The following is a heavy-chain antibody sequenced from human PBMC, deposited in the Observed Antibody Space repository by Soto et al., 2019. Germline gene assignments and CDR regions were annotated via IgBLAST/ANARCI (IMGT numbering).Heavy chain of an antibody. V-gene: IGHV3-23*01. Sequence: EVPLLESGGGLVQPGGSLRLSCAASGFTFSSYAMSWVRQAPGKGLEWVSAITGSGGSTFYADSVKGRFTISRDNSENTLYLQINSLRAEDTAVYYCAKDYDSSGYYYGWFDPWGQGTLVTVSS. J-gene: IGHJ5*02. CDR1: GFTFSSYA. CDR3: AKDYDSSGYYYGWFDP. CDR2: ITGSGGST. D-gene: IGHD3-22*01.